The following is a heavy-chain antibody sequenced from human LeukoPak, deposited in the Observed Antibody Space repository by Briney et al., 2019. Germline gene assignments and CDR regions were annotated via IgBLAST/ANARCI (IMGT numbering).Heavy chain of an antibody. D-gene: IGHD1-26*01. Sequence: SGPTLVKPTQTLTLTCTFSGFSLSTSGMRVSWIRQPPVKAREWLARIDWDDDKFYSTSLKTRLTISNDTSKNQVVHTMTNMDTVDTATYYCARLNSGTYLDYWGQGTLVTVSS. V-gene: IGHV2-70*04. CDR2: IDWDDDK. CDR1: GFSLSTSGMR. CDR3: ARLNSGTYLDY. J-gene: IGHJ4*02.